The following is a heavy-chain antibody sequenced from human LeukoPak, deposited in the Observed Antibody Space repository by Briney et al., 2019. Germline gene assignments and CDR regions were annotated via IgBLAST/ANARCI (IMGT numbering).Heavy chain of an antibody. CDR3: ARGPRDSSGWYYYYYGMDV. V-gene: IGHV3-23*01. D-gene: IGHD6-19*01. J-gene: IGHJ6*02. CDR2: ISGSGGST. CDR1: GFTFGTYA. Sequence: GRSLRLSCAASGFTFGTYAMSWVRQAPGKGLEWVSAISGSGGSTYYADSVKGRFTISRDNSKNTLYLQMNSLRAEDTAVYYCARGPRDSSGWYYYYYGMDVWGQGTTVTVSS.